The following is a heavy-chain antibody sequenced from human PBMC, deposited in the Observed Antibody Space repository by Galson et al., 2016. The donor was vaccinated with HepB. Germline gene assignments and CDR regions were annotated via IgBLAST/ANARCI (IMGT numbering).Heavy chain of an antibody. Sequence: SVKVSCKASGYILTRYGMHWVRQAPGERLEWMGWINAGNGNTKYSKNYQGRVTITRDTSASTAYMELSSLRSEDTAVYYCARGFYHSDYWGQGTLVTVSS. J-gene: IGHJ4*02. CDR3: ARGFYHSDY. V-gene: IGHV1-3*01. CDR2: INAGNGNT. D-gene: IGHD2-2*01. CDR1: GYILTRYG.